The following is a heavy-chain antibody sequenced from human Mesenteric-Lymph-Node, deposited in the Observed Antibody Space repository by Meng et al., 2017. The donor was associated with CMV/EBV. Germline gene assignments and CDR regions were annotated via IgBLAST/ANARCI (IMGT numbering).Heavy chain of an antibody. CDR2: VYYIGNT. V-gene: IGHV4-4*02. J-gene: IGHJ4*02. CDR3: ARSRDDVLHSNDY. D-gene: IGHD3-9*01. CDR1: SITSSDW. Sequence: SITSSDWWRSVRQPHGKGLEWIGEVYYIGNTSYIPSHYNPSLKTRVTISVDKSKTQLSLRLSSVTAADTAVYYCARSRDDVLHSNDYWGQGTLVTVSS.